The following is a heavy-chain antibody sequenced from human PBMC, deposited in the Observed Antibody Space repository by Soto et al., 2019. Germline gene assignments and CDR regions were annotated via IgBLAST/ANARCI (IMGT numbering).Heavy chain of an antibody. J-gene: IGHJ4*01. V-gene: IGHV3-74*01. CDR1: GFTFSSYW. CDR3: ARDNWNSY. D-gene: IGHD1-7*01. Sequence: GGSLRLSCAASGFTFSSYWMHWVRQAPGKGLMWVTRIHNDGSTTRYADSVKGQFTISRDNAKNTLYLQMSSLRFEYTAVYYCARDNWNSYWGQGTLVTVSS. CDR2: IHNDGSTT.